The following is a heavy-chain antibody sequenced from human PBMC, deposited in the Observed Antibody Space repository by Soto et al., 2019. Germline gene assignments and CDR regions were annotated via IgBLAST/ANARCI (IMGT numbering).Heavy chain of an antibody. CDR3: ARLPSRHLVDY. CDR1: GSSINSSGYY. J-gene: IGHJ4*02. CDR2: MFYGVST. Sequence: SETLSLTCTVSGSSINSSGYYWGWIRQPPGKGLEWIGSMFYGVSTYYNPPLKSRVTVSVDTSKNQFSLNLRSVTAADTAVYYCARLPSRHLVDYWGQGTLVTVSS. D-gene: IGHD3-3*02. V-gene: IGHV4-39*01.